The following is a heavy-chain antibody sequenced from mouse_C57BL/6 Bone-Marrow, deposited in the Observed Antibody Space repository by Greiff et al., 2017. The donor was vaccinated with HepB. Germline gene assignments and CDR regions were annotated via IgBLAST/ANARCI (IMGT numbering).Heavy chain of an antibody. J-gene: IGHJ3*01. D-gene: IGHD1-1*01. V-gene: IGHV1-54*01. CDR3: AREVGQAFPFAY. CDR1: GYAFTNYL. CDR2: IHPGSGET. Sequence: QVQLQQSGAELVRPGTSVKVSCKASGYAFTNYLIEWVKPRPGQGLEWIGVIHPGSGETNYNEKFKGKATLTADKSSSTAYMQLSSLTSEDSAVYFCAREVGQAFPFAYWGQGTLVTVSA.